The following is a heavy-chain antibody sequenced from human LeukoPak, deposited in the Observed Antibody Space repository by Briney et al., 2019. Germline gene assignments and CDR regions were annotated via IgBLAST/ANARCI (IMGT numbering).Heavy chain of an antibody. J-gene: IGHJ4*02. V-gene: IGHV4-38-2*01. CDR1: GFTFSDHY. CDR2: IYYSGST. D-gene: IGHD2-15*01. CDR3: ARGLNNVVVVVAATNFDY. Sequence: GSLRLSCAASGFTFSDHYMDWVRQPPGKGLEWIGSIYYSGSTYYNPSLKSRVTISVDTSKNQFSLKLSSVTAADTAVYYCARGLNNVVVVVAATNFDYWGQGTLVTVSS.